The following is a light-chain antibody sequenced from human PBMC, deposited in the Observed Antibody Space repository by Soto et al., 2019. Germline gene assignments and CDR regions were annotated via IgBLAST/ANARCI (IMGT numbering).Light chain of an antibody. V-gene: IGKV3-20*01. CDR1: QSVSSTY. J-gene: IGKJ1*01. CDR3: QQYGSSRWT. Sequence: GERATLACRARQSVSSTYLAWYQQKPGQAPRPLISAASSRATGTPDRFSGSGSGTDFTLTISRLEPEDFAVYYCQQYGSSRWTFGQGTKVDIK. CDR2: AAS.